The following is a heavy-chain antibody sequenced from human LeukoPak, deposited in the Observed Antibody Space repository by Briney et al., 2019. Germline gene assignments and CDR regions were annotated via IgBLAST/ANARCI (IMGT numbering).Heavy chain of an antibody. D-gene: IGHD1-7*01. J-gene: IGHJ2*01. CDR2: IHASGST. CDR1: DGSISNYF. V-gene: IGHV4-4*07. Sequence: SETLSLTCTVSDGSISNYFWSWIRQPAGKGLEWIGRIHASGSTNYNSSLKTRVAMSLDTSKNHSSLNLTSVTAADTAVYYCARGTRESRYFDLWGRGTPVTVSS. CDR3: ARGTRESRYFDL.